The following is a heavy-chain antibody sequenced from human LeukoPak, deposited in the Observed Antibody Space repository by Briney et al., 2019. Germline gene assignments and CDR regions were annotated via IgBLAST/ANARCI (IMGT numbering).Heavy chain of an antibody. J-gene: IGHJ6*03. D-gene: IGHD1-26*01. CDR3: ARDPYSGNYGTYYYYYMDV. CDR1: GFTFSNYN. CDR2: ITSSGTYT. V-gene: IGHV3-21*01. Sequence: GGSLRLSCADSGFTFSNYNMDWVRQAPGKAMEWVSSITSSGTYTFYADSVKGRFTISRDNAKNSLYLQMDSLGPEDTAVYYCARDPYSGNYGTYYYYYMDVWGKGTTVTISS.